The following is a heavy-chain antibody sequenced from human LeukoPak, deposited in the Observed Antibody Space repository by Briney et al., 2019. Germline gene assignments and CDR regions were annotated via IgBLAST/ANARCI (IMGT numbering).Heavy chain of an antibody. D-gene: IGHD1-1*01. CDR2: ISWNSGSI. V-gene: IGHV3-9*01. J-gene: IGHJ6*02. Sequence: PGGSLRLSCAASAFTFSSYAMSWVRQAPGKGLEWVSGISWNSGSIGYADSVKGRFTISRDNAKNSLYLQMNSLRAEDTALYYCAKYHDLGMDVWGQGTTVTVSS. CDR3: AKYHDLGMDV. CDR1: AFTFSSYA.